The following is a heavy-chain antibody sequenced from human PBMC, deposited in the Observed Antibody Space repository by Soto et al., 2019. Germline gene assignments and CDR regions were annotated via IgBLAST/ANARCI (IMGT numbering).Heavy chain of an antibody. J-gene: IGHJ4*02. D-gene: IGHD3-16*02. V-gene: IGHV1-18*01. Sequence: QVQLVQSGAEVKKPGASVKVSCKASGYTFTSYGINWVRQAPGQGLEWMGRVSTYNGNTNYAPRFQGRVTMTTDTSTSTAYMEPRSLRSDATDTYNCARERGLIVSTFLGYWGQGTLVSVSS. CDR2: VSTYNGNT. CDR1: GYTFTSYG. CDR3: ARERGLIVSTFLGY.